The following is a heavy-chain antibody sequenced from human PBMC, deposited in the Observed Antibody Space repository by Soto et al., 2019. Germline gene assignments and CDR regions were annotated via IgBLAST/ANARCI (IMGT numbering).Heavy chain of an antibody. CDR1: GGSISSGDYY. V-gene: IGHV4-30-4*01. Sequence: SETLSLTCTVSGGSISSGDYYWSWIRQPPGKGLEWIGYIYYSGRTYYNPSLKSRVTISVDTSKNQFSLKLSSVTAADTAVYYCARDQGYGGYYYYYGMDVWGQGTTVTVSS. CDR2: IYYSGRT. D-gene: IGHD4-17*01. J-gene: IGHJ6*02. CDR3: ARDQGYGGYYYYYGMDV.